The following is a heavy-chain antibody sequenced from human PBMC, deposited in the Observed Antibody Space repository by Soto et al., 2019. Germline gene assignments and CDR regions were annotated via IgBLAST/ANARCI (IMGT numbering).Heavy chain of an antibody. V-gene: IGHV3-21*01. D-gene: IGHD6-13*01. J-gene: IGHJ3*02. Sequence: EVQLVESGGGLVKPGGSLRLSCAASGFTFSSYSMNWVRQAPGKGLEWVSSISSSSSYIYYADSVKGRFTISRDNAKNSLYLQMNSMRAEDKAVYYCARLADDAFDIWGQGTMVTVSS. CDR3: ARLADDAFDI. CDR2: ISSSSSYI. CDR1: GFTFSSYS.